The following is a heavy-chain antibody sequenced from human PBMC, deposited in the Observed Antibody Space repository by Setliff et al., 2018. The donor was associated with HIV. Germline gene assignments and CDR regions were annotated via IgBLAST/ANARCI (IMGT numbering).Heavy chain of an antibody. CDR1: GFTFDDYA. J-gene: IGHJ6*03. Sequence: GGSLRLSCAASGFTFDDYAMHWVRQAPGKGLEWVSGISWNSGGTDYADSVKGRFTISRDNRKNTLYLQMSGLRTEDTAVYYCARQAFTINMVRGIVSPRFYYYMDVWGKGTTVTVSS. CDR3: ARQAFTINMVRGIVSPRFYYYMDV. V-gene: IGHV3-9*01. D-gene: IGHD3-10*01. CDR2: ISWNSGGT.